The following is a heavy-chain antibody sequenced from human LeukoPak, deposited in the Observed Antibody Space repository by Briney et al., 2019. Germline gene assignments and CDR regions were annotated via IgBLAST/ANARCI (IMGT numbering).Heavy chain of an antibody. CDR1: GCTFSTYS. CDR2: ISGSTTYI. CDR3: AIAVWGFGSYYFDY. V-gene: IGHV3-21*01. J-gene: IGHJ4*02. D-gene: IGHD6-13*01. Sequence: GGSLRLSCAASGCTFSTYSVNWVRQAPGKGLEWVSSISGSTTYIYYADSVKGRFTISRDNAKNSLYLQMNSLRAEDTAVYYCAIAVWGFGSYYFDYWGQGTLVTVSS.